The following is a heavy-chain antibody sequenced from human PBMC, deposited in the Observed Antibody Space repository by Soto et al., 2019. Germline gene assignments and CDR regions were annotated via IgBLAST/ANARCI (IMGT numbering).Heavy chain of an antibody. CDR2: ISPTSGAI. J-gene: IGHJ4*02. CDR1: GFTFSDYS. D-gene: IGHD1-1*01. CDR3: ARGSAHIQAQTFDY. Sequence: EVHLVESGGGLVKSGGSLRVSCTASGFTFSDYSMHWVRQAPGKGLEWVSSISPTSGAIYYADSVKGRFTISRDNAKNSLFLQMNSLRAEDTAVYSCARGSAHIQAQTFDYWGQGTLVTVSS. V-gene: IGHV3-21*01.